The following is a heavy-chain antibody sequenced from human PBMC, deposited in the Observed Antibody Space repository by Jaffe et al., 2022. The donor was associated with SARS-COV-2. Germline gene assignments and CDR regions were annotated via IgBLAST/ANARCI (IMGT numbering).Heavy chain of an antibody. Sequence: EVQLLESGGGLVQPGGSLRLSCAASGFTFSSYAMSWVRQAPGKGLEWVSAISGSGGSTYYADSVKGRFTISRDNSKNTLYLQMNSLRAEDTAVYYCAKTLLSGSYQPAMIDYWGQGTLVTVSS. J-gene: IGHJ4*02. V-gene: IGHV3-23*01. CDR1: GFTFSSYA. D-gene: IGHD1-26*01. CDR3: AKTLLSGSYQPAMIDY. CDR2: ISGSGGST.